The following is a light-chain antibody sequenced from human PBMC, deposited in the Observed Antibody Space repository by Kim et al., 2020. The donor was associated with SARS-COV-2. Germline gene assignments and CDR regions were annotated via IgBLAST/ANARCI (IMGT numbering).Light chain of an antibody. J-gene: IGLJ3*02. CDR1: SSTSGAGYD. V-gene: IGLV1-40*01. CDR3: QSNDSNLGGSRV. Sequence: VTISCTGSSSTSGAGYDVHWYQQLPGTAPKLLIYGNSNRPSGVPDRFSASKSGTSASLAITGLQAEDEADYYCQSNDSNLGGSRVFGGGTKLTVL. CDR2: GNS.